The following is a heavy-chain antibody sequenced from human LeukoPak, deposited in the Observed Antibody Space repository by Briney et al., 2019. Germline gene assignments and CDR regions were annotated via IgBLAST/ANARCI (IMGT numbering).Heavy chain of an antibody. V-gene: IGHV4-59*08. D-gene: IGHD3-3*01. J-gene: IGHJ4*02. Sequence: SSETLSLTCTVSGRSINNGYFWGWIRQPPGKGLEGIGYISYSGNTNYIPSLKSRVTISLDTSKSQFSLQLSSVTAADTAVYYCARLKTILLQDSWAYYIDYWGQGTLVTVSS. CDR2: ISYSGNT. CDR3: ARLKTILLQDSWAYYIDY. CDR1: GRSINNGYF.